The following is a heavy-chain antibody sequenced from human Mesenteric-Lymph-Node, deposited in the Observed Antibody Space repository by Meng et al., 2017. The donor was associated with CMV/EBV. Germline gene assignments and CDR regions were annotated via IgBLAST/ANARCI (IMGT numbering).Heavy chain of an antibody. CDR3: TRIYSNMDYYYYYGMDV. V-gene: IGHV3-53*01. CDR2: IYSGGST. D-gene: IGHD4-11*01. Sequence: GGSLRLSCAASGFTVSSNYMSWVRQAPGKGLEWVSVIYSGGSTYYADSVKGRFTISRDNSKNTLYLQMNSLRAEDTAVYYCTRIYSNMDYYYYYGMDVWGQGTTVTVSS. J-gene: IGHJ6*02. CDR1: GFTVSSNY.